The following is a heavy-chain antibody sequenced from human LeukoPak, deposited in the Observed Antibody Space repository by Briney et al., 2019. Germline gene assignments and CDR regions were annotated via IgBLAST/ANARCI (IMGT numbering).Heavy chain of an antibody. Sequence: PSETLSLTCAVYGGSFSGYYWSWIRQPPGKGLEWIGGINHSGSTNYNPSLKSRVTISVDTSKNQFSLKLSSVTAADTAVYYCARGLDYYGSGSYYQYNWFDPWGQGTLVTVSS. CDR3: ARGLDYYGSGSYYQYNWFDP. D-gene: IGHD3-10*01. CDR1: GGSFSGYY. V-gene: IGHV4-34*01. CDR2: INHSGST. J-gene: IGHJ5*02.